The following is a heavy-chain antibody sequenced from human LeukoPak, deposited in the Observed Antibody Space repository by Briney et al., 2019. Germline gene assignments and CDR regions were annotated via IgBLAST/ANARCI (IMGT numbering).Heavy chain of an antibody. J-gene: IGHJ4*02. CDR2: MNPNSGNT. V-gene: IGHV1-8*03. D-gene: IGHD2-2*01. CDR3: ARGQLLQDFDY. CDR1: GYTFTSYD. Sequence: ASVKVSCKASGYTFTSYDINWVRQATGQGLEWMGWMNPNSGNTGYAQKFQGRVTITRNTSISTAYMELSSLRSEDTAVNYCARGQLLQDFDYWGQGTLVTVSS.